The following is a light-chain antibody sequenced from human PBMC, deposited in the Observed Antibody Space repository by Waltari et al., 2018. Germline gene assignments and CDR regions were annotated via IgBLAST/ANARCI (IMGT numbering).Light chain of an antibody. CDR1: QSLDSN. CDR2: GAS. Sequence: EIVMTQSPATLSVSPGERATLSCRASQSLDSNLAWYQQKPGQPPRLLLYGASTRATGVPARFSGSGSGTEFTLTISSLQSADFAVYYCQQYYNWPYTFGQGTKLESK. CDR3: QQYYNWPYT. J-gene: IGKJ2*01. V-gene: IGKV3-15*01.